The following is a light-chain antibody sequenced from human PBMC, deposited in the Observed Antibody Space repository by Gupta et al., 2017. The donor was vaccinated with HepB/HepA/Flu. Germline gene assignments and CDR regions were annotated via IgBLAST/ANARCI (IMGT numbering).Light chain of an antibody. Sequence: SVLTQPPSVSAAPGQKVTISCSGSSSNIGNNYVSWYQQLPGTAPKLLIYENNKRPSGIPDRFSGSKSGTSATLSITGLHTGEEADYYCGTCDSSQSSVVFGGGTKLTVL. CDR1: SSNIGNNY. J-gene: IGLJ2*01. V-gene: IGLV1-51*02. CDR2: ENN. CDR3: GTCDSSQSSVV.